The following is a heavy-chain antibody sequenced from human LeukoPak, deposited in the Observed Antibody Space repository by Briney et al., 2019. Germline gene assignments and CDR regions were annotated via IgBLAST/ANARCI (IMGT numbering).Heavy chain of an antibody. V-gene: IGHV1-69*04. CDR1: GGTFSSYA. CDR2: IIPILGIA. Sequence: SVKVSCKASGGTFSSYAISWVRQAPGQGLEWRGRIIPILGIANYAQKFQGRVTITADKSTSTAYMELSSLRSEDTAVYYCARGLGQLVQGWYFDLWGRGTLVTVSS. CDR3: ARGLGQLVQGWYFDL. J-gene: IGHJ2*01. D-gene: IGHD6-6*01.